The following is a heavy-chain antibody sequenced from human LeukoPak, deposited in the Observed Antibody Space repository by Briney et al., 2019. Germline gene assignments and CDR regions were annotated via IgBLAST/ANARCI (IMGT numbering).Heavy chain of an antibody. J-gene: IGHJ6*02. V-gene: IGHV3-7*03. CDR3: ARGGGLDV. CDR1: GFTFWSYW. Sequence: GGSLRLSCAASGFTFWSYWVNCARESPGGGLEWVSSINNKGNVNYYEDSAEGRYTISRDNAKNSLYLQMSNLRAEDTAVYFYARGGGLDVGGQGTTVTVSS. D-gene: IGHD2-15*01. CDR2: INNKGNVN.